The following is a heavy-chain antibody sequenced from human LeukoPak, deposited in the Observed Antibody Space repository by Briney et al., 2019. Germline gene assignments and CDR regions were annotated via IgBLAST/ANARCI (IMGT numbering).Heavy chain of an antibody. J-gene: IGHJ5*02. D-gene: IGHD3-3*01. CDR1: GYTFTSYY. CDR2: INPSGGST. V-gene: IGHV1-46*01. CDR3: ASSSPRRHYVFWSGYDNWFDP. Sequence: GASVKVSCKASGYTFTSYYMHWVRQAPGQGLEWMGIINPSGGSTSYAQKFQGRVTMTRDTSTSTVYMELSSLRSEDTAVYYCASSSPRRHYVFWSGYDNWFDPWGQGTLVTVSS.